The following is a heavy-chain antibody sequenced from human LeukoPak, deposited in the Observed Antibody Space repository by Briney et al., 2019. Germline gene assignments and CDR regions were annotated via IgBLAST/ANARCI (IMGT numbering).Heavy chain of an antibody. Sequence: PGGSLRLSCAASGFTFRSYAIHWVRQASGKGLEWVSYISSSGGTISYADSVKGRFTISRDNAKKSMYLQMNSLRAEDTAVYYCARGPVSSSGFFGYWGQGTLVTVSS. D-gene: IGHD6-19*01. J-gene: IGHJ4*02. CDR1: GFTFRSYA. CDR2: ISSSGGTI. V-gene: IGHV3-48*04. CDR3: ARGPVSSSGFFGY.